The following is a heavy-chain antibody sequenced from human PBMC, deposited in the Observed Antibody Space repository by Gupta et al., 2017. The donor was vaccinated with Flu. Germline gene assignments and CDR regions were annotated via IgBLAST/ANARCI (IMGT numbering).Heavy chain of an antibody. J-gene: IGHJ6*02. V-gene: IGHV4-34*01. D-gene: IGHD3-10*01. CDR3: ARVGYYYGSGSRTDTDV. Sequence: QVQLQQWGAGLLKPSETLSLTCAVYGGSFSGYYWSWIRQPPGKGLEWIGEINHSGSTNYNPSLKSRVTISVDTSKNQFSLKLSSVTAADTAVYYCARVGYYYGSGSRTDTDVWGQGTTVTVSS. CDR1: GGSFSGYY. CDR2: INHSGST.